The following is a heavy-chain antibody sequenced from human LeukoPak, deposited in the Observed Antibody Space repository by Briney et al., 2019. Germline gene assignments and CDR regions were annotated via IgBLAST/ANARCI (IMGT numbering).Heavy chain of an antibody. CDR3: VRRYYEYNVYDRHFDF. Sequence: PGGSLRLSCAASGFTFSCDRMHCVRQAPGKELVCLSRLSDDGSITTYADSVQGPFTISRDNAKSTVFLQMNSLRVEDTAVYFCVRRYYEYNVYDRHFDFWGQGILVTVSS. CDR1: GFTFSCDR. J-gene: IGHJ4*02. V-gene: IGHV3-74*03. CDR2: LSDDGSIT. D-gene: IGHD5/OR15-5a*01.